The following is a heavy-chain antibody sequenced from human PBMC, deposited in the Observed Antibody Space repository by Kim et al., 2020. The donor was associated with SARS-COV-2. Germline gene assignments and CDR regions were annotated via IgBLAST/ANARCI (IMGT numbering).Heavy chain of an antibody. J-gene: IGHJ4*02. CDR2: TI. CDR3: ASSQGASGDY. Sequence: TIAYADSVKGRFTISRDNAKNSLYLQMNSLRDEETAVYYCASSQGASGDYWGQGTLVTVSS. V-gene: IGHV3-48*02. D-gene: IGHD1-26*01.